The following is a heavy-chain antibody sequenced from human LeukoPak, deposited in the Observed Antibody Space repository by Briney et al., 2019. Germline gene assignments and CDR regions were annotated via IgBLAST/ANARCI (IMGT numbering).Heavy chain of an antibody. Sequence: ASVKVSCKASGYTFTSYGISWVRQAPGQGLEWMGWISAYNGNTNYAQKFQGRVTMTRDTSTSTVYMELSSLRSEDTAVYYCARGTTVTTYQYYYNMDVWGKGTTVTISS. V-gene: IGHV1-18*01. CDR1: GYTFTSYG. J-gene: IGHJ6*03. CDR3: ARGTTVTTYQYYYNMDV. CDR2: ISAYNGNT. D-gene: IGHD4-17*01.